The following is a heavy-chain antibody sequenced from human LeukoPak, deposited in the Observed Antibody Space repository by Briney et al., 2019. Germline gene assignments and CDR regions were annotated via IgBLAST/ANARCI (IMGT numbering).Heavy chain of an antibody. CDR3: ARGRGSGWSPFDY. Sequence: SETLSLTCAVYGGSFSGYYWSWIRQPPGKGLEWIGEINHSGSTNYNPSLRSRVTISVDTSKNQFSLKLSSVTAADTAVYYCARGRGSGWSPFDYWGQGTLVTVSS. V-gene: IGHV4-34*01. J-gene: IGHJ4*02. CDR1: GGSFSGYY. CDR2: INHSGST. D-gene: IGHD6-19*01.